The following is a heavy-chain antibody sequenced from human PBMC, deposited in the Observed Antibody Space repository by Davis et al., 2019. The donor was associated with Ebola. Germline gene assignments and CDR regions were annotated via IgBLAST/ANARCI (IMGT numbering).Heavy chain of an antibody. D-gene: IGHD3-3*01. CDR3: ATVGYDFWSGQYNWFDP. Sequence: SETLSLTCTVSGGSLISGGYYWSWIRQRPGKGLEWIGYIYYTGKTYYNPSLESRLTMSVDTSKNQFSLKLSSVTAADTAVYYCATVGYDFWSGQYNWFDPWGQGTLVTVSS. J-gene: IGHJ5*02. V-gene: IGHV4-31*03. CDR1: GGSLISGGYY. CDR2: IYYTGKT.